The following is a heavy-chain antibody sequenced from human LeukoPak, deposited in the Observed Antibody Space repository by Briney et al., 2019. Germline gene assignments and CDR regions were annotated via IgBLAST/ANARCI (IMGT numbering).Heavy chain of an antibody. J-gene: IGHJ4*02. CDR2: IYSGGST. CDR1: GFTVSSNY. Sequence: GGSLRLSCAASGFTVSSNYMSWVRQAPGKGLEWVSVIYSGGSTYYADSVKGRFIISRDNSKNTLYLQMNSLRAEDTAVYYCARKATGYYVFDYWGQGTLVTVSS. V-gene: IGHV3-53*01. D-gene: IGHD3-9*01. CDR3: ARKATGYYVFDY.